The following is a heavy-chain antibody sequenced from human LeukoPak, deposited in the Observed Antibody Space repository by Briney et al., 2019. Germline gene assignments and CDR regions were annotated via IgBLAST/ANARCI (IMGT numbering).Heavy chain of an antibody. V-gene: IGHV4-59*01. J-gene: IGHJ3*02. CDR1: GDSISSYY. D-gene: IGHD6-6*01. CDR2: IYYSGTT. CDR3: ARHRAYSYSSPFDI. Sequence: SETLSLTCTVSGDSISSYYWSWIRQPPGKGLEWIGDIYYSGTTKYSPSHKSRVTISLDTSKNQFSLKLGSVTAADTAVYYCARHRAYSYSSPFDIWGQGTMVTVSS.